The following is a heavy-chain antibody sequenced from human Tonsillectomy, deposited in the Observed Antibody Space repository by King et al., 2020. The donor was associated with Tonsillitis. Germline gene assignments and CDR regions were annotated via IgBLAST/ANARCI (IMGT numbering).Heavy chain of an antibody. Sequence: VQLVESGGGLVQPGRSLRLSCAASGFTFNNYAMHWVRQAPGKGLEWVSVISWNSGSIGYADSVKGRFTISRDNAKNSLYLQMNSLRAEDTALYYCAKDLNPTGDWGLVLDYWGQGTLATVSS. CDR3: AKDLNPTGDWGLVLDY. V-gene: IGHV3-9*01. D-gene: IGHD7-27*01. CDR2: ISWNSGSI. J-gene: IGHJ4*02. CDR1: GFTFNNYA.